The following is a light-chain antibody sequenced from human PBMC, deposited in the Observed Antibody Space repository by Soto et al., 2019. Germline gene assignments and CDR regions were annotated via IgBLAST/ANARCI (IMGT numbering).Light chain of an antibody. V-gene: IGLV2-14*01. CDR1: SSDVGGYNY. CDR2: EVS. CDR3: TSYTSSSTPYV. Sequence: SVLTQPGSVSGSPGQSITTSCTGTSSDVGGYNYVSWYQQHPGKAPKLMIYEVSNRPSGVSNRFSGSKSGNTASLTISGVQAEDEADYSCTSYTSSSTPYVFGTGTKVTVL. J-gene: IGLJ1*01.